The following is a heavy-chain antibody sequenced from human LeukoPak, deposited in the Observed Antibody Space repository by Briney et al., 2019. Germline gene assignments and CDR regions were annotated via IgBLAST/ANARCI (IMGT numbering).Heavy chain of an antibody. CDR1: GFTFSSYA. J-gene: IGHJ1*01. V-gene: IGHV3-23*01. CDR2: ISGSGGST. Sequence: GGSLRLSCAASGFTFSSYAMSWVRQAPGKGLEWVSAISGSGGSTYYADSVKGRFTISRDNSKNTLYLQMNSLRAEDTAVYYCAKVLDSGSYYSRPLQHWGQGTLVTVSS. CDR3: AKVLDSGSYYSRPLQH. D-gene: IGHD1-26*01.